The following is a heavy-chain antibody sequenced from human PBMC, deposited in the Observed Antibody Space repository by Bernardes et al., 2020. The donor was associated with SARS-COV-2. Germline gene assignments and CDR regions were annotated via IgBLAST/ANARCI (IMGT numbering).Heavy chain of an antibody. CDR3: AGSFYAFYLDY. CDR1: GFTFATYA. J-gene: IGHJ4*02. V-gene: IGHV3-49*04. CDR2: IRSKPYGGTT. Sequence: GGSLRLSCATSGFTFATYAMTWVRQAPGKGLEWVGVIRSKPYGGTTEYAASVKGRFIISRDDSKSFVYLQMNSLKIEDTAVYFCAGSFYAFYLDYWGQGTPVTVSS. D-gene: IGHD1-26*01.